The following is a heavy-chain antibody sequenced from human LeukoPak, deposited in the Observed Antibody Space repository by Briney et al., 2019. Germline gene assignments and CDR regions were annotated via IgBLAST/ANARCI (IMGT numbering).Heavy chain of an antibody. CDR2: IRYDGSNK. Sequence: GGSLRLSCAASGFIFSNYAMHWVRRAPGKGLEWATFIRYDGSNKYYAESVKGRFTISRDNSKNTLYLQMNSLRAEDTAVYYCAKAIHSSSSGVVDYWGQGTLVTVSS. J-gene: IGHJ4*02. V-gene: IGHV3-30*02. CDR1: GFIFSNYA. CDR3: AKAIHSSSSGVVDY. D-gene: IGHD6-6*01.